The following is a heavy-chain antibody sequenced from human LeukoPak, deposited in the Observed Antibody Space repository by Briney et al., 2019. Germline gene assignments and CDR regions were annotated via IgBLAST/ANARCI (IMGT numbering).Heavy chain of an antibody. CDR2: IYYSGST. J-gene: IGHJ6*03. CDR1: GGSISSYY. D-gene: IGHD2-2*01. V-gene: IGHV4-59*01. Sequence: PSETLSLTCTVSGGSISSYYWSWIRQPPGKGLEWIGYIYYSGSTNYNPSLKSRVTISVDTSKNQFSLKLSSVTAADTAVYYCATQGSTSYHYYYYYYMDVWGKGTTVTVSS. CDR3: ATQGSTSYHYYYYYYMDV.